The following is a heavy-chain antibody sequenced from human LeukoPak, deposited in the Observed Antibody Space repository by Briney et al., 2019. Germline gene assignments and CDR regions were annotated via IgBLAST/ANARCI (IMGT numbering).Heavy chain of an antibody. CDR3: ATLAGLLVAFDI. Sequence: ASVKVSCKVSGYTLTELSMHWVRQAPGKGLEWMGGFDPEDGETIYAQKFQGRVTMTEDTSTDTAYMELSSLRSEDTAVYYCATLAGLLVAFDIWGQGTMVTVSS. V-gene: IGHV1-24*01. CDR2: FDPEDGET. J-gene: IGHJ3*02. CDR1: GYTLTELS. D-gene: IGHD3-16*01.